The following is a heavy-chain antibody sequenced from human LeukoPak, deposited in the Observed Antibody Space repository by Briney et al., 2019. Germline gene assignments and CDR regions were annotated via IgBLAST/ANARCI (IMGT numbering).Heavy chain of an antibody. CDR3: AREVFFGELPRHDAFDI. CDR2: INPSGGST. CDR1: GYTFTSYY. J-gene: IGHJ3*02. D-gene: IGHD1-26*01. V-gene: IGHV1-46*01. Sequence: GASVKVSCKASGYTFTSYYMHWVRQAPGQGLEWMGIINPSGGSTSYAQKFQGRVTMTRDTSTSTVYMELSSLRSEDTAVYYCAREVFFGELPRHDAFDIWGQGTMVTVSS.